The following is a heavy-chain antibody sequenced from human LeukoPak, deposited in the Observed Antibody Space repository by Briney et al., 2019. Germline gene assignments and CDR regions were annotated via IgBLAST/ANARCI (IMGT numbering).Heavy chain of an antibody. J-gene: IGHJ5*02. Sequence: ASVKVSRKASGYTFTSYDINWVRQATGQGLEWMGWISAYNGNTNYAQKLQGRVTMTTDTSTSTAYMELRSLRSDDTAVYYCAREARNVGYNWFDPWGQGTLVTVSS. CDR3: AREARNVGYNWFDP. V-gene: IGHV1-18*01. CDR2: ISAYNGNT. D-gene: IGHD1-1*01. CDR1: GYTFTSYD.